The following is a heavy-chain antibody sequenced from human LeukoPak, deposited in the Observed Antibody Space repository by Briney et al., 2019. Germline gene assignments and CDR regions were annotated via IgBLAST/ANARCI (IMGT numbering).Heavy chain of an antibody. CDR3: ARRIVVAGGDWFDP. CDR1: GGSISSYY. D-gene: IGHD6-19*01. V-gene: IGHV4-59*08. CDR2: ISYSGST. J-gene: IGHJ5*02. Sequence: SETLSLTCTVSGGSISSYYWGWIRQPPGKVLEWIGYISYSGSTNYNPSLKSRVTISVDTSKSQFSLSLNSVTAADTAVYYCARRIVVAGGDWFDPWGQGTLVTVSS.